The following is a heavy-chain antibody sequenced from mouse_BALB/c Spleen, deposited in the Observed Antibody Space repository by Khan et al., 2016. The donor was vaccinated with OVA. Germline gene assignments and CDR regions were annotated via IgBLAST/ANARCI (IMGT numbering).Heavy chain of an antibody. V-gene: IGHV9-4*02. J-gene: IGHJ4*01. CDR3: ARGGAAYYRNDGGAMEY. Sequence: LVESGPELKKPGETVRISCKASGYTFTTAGMQWVQKMPGKGLKWIGWINTHSGVPKYAEDFKGRFAFSLETPASTAYLQITNLKNEDTATYFCARGGAAYYRNDGGAMEYWGQGTSVTVSS. CDR1: GYTFTTAG. D-gene: IGHD2-14*01. CDR2: INTHSGVP.